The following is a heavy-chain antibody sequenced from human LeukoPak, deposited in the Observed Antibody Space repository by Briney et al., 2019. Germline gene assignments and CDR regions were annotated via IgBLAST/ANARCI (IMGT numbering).Heavy chain of an antibody. V-gene: IGHV1-69*04. Sequence: SVKVSCKASGGTFSSYAISWVRQAPGQGLEWMGRIIPILGIANYAQKFQGRVTTTADKSTSTAYMELSSLRSEDTAVYYCARIVGTLSGYYGMDVWGQGTTVTVSS. CDR2: IIPILGIA. J-gene: IGHJ6*02. D-gene: IGHD1-14*01. CDR3: ARIVGTLSGYYGMDV. CDR1: GGTFSSYA.